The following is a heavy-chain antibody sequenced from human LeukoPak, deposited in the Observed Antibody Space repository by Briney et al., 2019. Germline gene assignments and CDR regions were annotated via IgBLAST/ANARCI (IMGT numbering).Heavy chain of an antibody. CDR1: GFTFSTYS. Sequence: GGSLRLSCAASGFTFSTYSMNWVRQAPGKGLEWVSYISSSSSTIYYADSVKGRFTISRDNAKNSLYLQMNSLRAEDTAVYYCARLGMGDGGDYFDYWGQGTLVTVSS. J-gene: IGHJ4*02. CDR2: ISSSSSTI. V-gene: IGHV3-48*01. CDR3: ARLGMGDGGDYFDY. D-gene: IGHD3-16*01.